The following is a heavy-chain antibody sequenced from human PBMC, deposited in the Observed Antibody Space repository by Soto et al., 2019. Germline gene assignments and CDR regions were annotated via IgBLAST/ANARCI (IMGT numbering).Heavy chain of an antibody. D-gene: IGHD5-12*01. CDR1: GGTFSSYA. J-gene: IGHJ4*02. Sequence: ASVKVSCKASGGTFSSYAISWVRQAPGQGLEWMGGIIPIFGTANYAQKFQGRVTITADESTSTAYMELSSLRSEDTAVYYCARDLSRDGYNAFDYWDQGTLVTVSS. V-gene: IGHV1-69*13. CDR2: IIPIFGTA. CDR3: ARDLSRDGYNAFDY.